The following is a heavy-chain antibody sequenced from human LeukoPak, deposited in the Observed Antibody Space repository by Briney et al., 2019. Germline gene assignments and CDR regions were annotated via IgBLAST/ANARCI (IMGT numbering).Heavy chain of an antibody. J-gene: IGHJ4*02. D-gene: IGHD2-8*01. CDR2: ISGSGGST. CDR3: AKDLRLYYYFDY. V-gene: IGHV3-23*01. CDR1: GFTFSSYA. Sequence: GGSLRLSCAASGFTFSSYAMSWARQAPGEGLEWVSAISGSGGSTYYADSVKGRFTISRDNSKNTLYLQMNSLRAEDTAVYYCAKDLRLYYYFDYWGQGTLVTVSS.